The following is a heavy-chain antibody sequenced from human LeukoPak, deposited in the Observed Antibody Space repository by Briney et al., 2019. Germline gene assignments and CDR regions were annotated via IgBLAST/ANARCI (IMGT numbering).Heavy chain of an antibody. Sequence: SETLSPTCAVYGGSFSGYYWSWIRQPPGKGLEWIGEINHSGSTNYSPSLKSRVTISVDTSKNQFSLKLSSVTAADTAVYYCACRDGYNYDYWGQGTLVTVSS. CDR1: GGSFSGYY. CDR3: ACRDGYNYDY. CDR2: INHSGST. V-gene: IGHV4-34*01. D-gene: IGHD5-12*01. J-gene: IGHJ4*02.